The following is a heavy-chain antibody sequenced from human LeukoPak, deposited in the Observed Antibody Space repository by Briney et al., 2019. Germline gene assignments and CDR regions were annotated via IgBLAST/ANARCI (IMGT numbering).Heavy chain of an antibody. CDR1: GGSISSYY. CDR2: IYYSGST. J-gene: IGHJ5*02. D-gene: IGHD5-12*01. Sequence: PSETLSLTCTVSGGSISSYYWSWIRQPPGKGLEWIGYIYYSGSTNYNPSLKSRVTISVDTSKNQFSLKLSSVTAADTAVYYCASGGRGYSDYDLFWFDPWGQGTLVTVSS. V-gene: IGHV4-59*08. CDR3: ASGGRGYSDYDLFWFDP.